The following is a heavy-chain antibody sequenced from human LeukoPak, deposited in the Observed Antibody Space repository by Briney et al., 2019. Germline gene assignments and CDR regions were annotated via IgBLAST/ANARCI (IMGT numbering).Heavy chain of an antibody. CDR2: FDPEDGET. D-gene: IGHD3-10*01. V-gene: IGHV1-24*01. J-gene: IGHJ4*02. CDR3: ATAGYYGSGSFDY. CDR1: GYTLTELS. Sequence: GASVKVSCKVSGYTLTELSMHWVRQAPGKGLEWMGGFDPEDGETIYAQKFQGRVAMTEDTSTDTAYMELSSLRSEDTAVYYCATAGYYGSGSFDYWGQGTLVTVSS.